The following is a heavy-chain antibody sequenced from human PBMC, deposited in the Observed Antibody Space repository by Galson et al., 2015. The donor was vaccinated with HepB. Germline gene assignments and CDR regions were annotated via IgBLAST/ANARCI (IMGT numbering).Heavy chain of an antibody. V-gene: IGHV5-10-1*01. CDR1: GYNFISHW. J-gene: IGHJ5*02. CDR3: ARGGGVVNKWFDP. Sequence: SGAEVKKPGESLRISCKASGYNFISHWITWVRQMPGKGLEWMGRIDPTDAYTNYSPSFQGHVSISVDNSINTVYLQWSSLKASDTAMYYCARGGGVVNKWFDPWGQGTLVTVSS. D-gene: IGHD3-3*01. CDR2: IDPTDAYT.